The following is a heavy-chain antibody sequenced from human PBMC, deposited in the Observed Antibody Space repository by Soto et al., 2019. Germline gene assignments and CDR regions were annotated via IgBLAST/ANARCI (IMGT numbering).Heavy chain of an antibody. CDR3: ARDGYPYGSGSYYEILPVY. D-gene: IGHD3-10*01. CDR2: IYYSGST. J-gene: IGHJ4*01. V-gene: IGHV4-59*01. CDR1: GGSISSYY. Sequence: SETVSLTCTVSGGSISSYYWSWIRQPPGKGLEWIGYIYYSGSTNYNPSLKSRVTISVDTSKNQFSLKLSSVTAADTAVYYCARDGYPYGSGSYYEILPVYWGNATMVTVS.